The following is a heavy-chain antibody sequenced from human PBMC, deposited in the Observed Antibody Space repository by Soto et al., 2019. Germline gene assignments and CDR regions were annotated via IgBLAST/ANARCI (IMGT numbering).Heavy chain of an antibody. J-gene: IGHJ6*02. CDR3: ARDGRVRGVISPYGMDV. CDR1: GFTFSSYS. Sequence: EVQLVESGGGLVQPGGSLRLSCAASGFTFSSYSMNWVRQAPGKGLEWVSYISSSSSTIYYADSVKGRFTISRDNAKNSLYLHMNSLRDEDTAVYYCARDGRVRGVISPYGMDVWGQGTTVTVSS. V-gene: IGHV3-48*02. CDR2: ISSSSSTI. D-gene: IGHD3-10*01.